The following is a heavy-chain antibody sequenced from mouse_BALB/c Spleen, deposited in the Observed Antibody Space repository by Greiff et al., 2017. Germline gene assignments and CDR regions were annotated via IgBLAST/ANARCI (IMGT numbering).Heavy chain of an antibody. CDR2: IYPSDSYT. CDR3: TREVYYDYDSWFAY. CDR1: GYTFTSYW. V-gene: IGHV1-69*02. J-gene: IGHJ3*01. D-gene: IGHD2-4*01. Sequence: VQLQQPGAELVRPGASVKLSCKASGYTFTSYWINWVKQRPGQGLEWIGNIYPSDSYTNYNQKFKDKATLTVDKSSSTAYMQLSSPTSEDSAVYYCTREVYYDYDSWFAYWGQGTLVTVSA.